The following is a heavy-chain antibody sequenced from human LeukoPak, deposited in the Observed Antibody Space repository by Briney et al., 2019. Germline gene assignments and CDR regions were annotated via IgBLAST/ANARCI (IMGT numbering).Heavy chain of an antibody. D-gene: IGHD6-13*01. J-gene: IGHJ4*02. CDR3: ARPRYLAAAPFDY. Sequence: SETLSLTCAVCGGSFSGYYWSWIRQPPGKELEWIGEINHRGSTNYNPSLKRRVTISVDTSKNQFSLKLSSVTAADTAVYYCARPRYLAAAPFDYWGQRTLVTVSS. CDR2: INHRGST. V-gene: IGHV4-34*01. CDR1: GGSFSGYY.